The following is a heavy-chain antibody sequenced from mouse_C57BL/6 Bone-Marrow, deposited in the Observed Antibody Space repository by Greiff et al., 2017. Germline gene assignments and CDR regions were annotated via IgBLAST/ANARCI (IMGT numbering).Heavy chain of an antibody. V-gene: IGHV1-54*01. Sequence: QVQLQQSGAELVRPGTSVKVSCKASGYAFTNYLIEWVKQRAGQGLEWIGVINPGSGGTNYNEKFKGKATLTADKSSSTAYMQLSSLTSEDSAVYYCARSTNWDSWFAYWGQGTLVTVSA. CDR2: INPGSGGT. CDR1: GYAFTNYL. J-gene: IGHJ3*01. D-gene: IGHD4-1*01. CDR3: ARSTNWDSWFAY.